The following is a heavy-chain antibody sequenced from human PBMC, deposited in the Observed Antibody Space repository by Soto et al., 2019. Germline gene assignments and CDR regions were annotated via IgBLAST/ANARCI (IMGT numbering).Heavy chain of an antibody. Sequence: SETLSLTCTVSGGTIGSYYWSWIRQPPGKGLEWIGYIHFTGSTNYNPSLKSRVTISVDTSKNQFSLKLSSVTAADTAVYYCARGSCSSASCYTGDYWGQGTLVTVSS. D-gene: IGHD2-2*02. J-gene: IGHJ4*02. CDR1: GGTIGSYY. CDR3: ARGSCSSASCYTGDY. CDR2: IHFTGST. V-gene: IGHV4-59*01.